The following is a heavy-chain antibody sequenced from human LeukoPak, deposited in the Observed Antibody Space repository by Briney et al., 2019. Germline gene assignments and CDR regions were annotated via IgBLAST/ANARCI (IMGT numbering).Heavy chain of an antibody. CDR3: ACLAAAGADYFDY. J-gene: IGHJ4*02. V-gene: IGHV4-39*01. CDR2: IYYSGST. D-gene: IGHD6-13*01. CDR1: GGSISSSSYY. Sequence: SETLSLTCTVSGGSISSSSYYWGWIRQPPGKGLEWIGSIYYSGSTYYNPSLKSRVTISVDTSKNQFSLKLSSVTAADTAVYYCACLAAAGADYFDYWGQGTLVTVSS.